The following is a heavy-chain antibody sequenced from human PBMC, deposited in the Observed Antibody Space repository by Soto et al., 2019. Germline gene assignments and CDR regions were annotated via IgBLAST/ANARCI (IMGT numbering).Heavy chain of an antibody. Sequence: QVQLVQSGAEVKKPGSSVKVSCKASGGTFSSYAISWVRQAPGQGLEWMGGIIPILGTANYAQKFQGRVTITADKSTSTAYMELSNLRSEDTAVYYCARGITGTTLDWFDPWGQGTLVTVSS. V-gene: IGHV1-69*06. J-gene: IGHJ5*02. CDR1: GGTFSSYA. D-gene: IGHD1-7*01. CDR2: IIPILGTA. CDR3: ARGITGTTLDWFDP.